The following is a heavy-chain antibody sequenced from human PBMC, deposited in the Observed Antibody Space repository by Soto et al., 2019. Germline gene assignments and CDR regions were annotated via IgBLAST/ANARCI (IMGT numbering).Heavy chain of an antibody. CDR2: IYYSGST. Sequence: SETLSLTCTVSGGSISSYYWSWIRQPPGKGLEWIGYIYYSGSTNYNPSLKSRVTISVDTSKNQFSLKLSSVTAADTAVYYCARDLGPPESRFDPWGQGTLVTVSS. CDR3: ARDLGPPESRFDP. V-gene: IGHV4-59*12. CDR1: GGSISSYY. J-gene: IGHJ5*02.